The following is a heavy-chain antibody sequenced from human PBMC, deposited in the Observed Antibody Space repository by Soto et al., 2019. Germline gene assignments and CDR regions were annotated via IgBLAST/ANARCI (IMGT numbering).Heavy chain of an antibody. V-gene: IGHV1-69*01. Sequence: QVQLVQSGSEVKMPGSSVKVSCKTSGGTFSRHAINWVRQPPGQGLEWMGGIIPLFGTTNYAQKFKGRVTISADDSSSTVYMELSSLTSEDAAVYYCARAAIHGSSCYFWFDPWGQGTLVTVSS. CDR2: IIPLFGTT. D-gene: IGHD2-2*01. CDR3: ARAAIHGSSCYFWFDP. CDR1: GGTFSRHA. J-gene: IGHJ5*02.